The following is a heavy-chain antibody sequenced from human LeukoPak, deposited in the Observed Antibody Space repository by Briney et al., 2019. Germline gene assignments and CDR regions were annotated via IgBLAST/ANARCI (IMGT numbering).Heavy chain of an antibody. V-gene: IGHV3-48*03. Sequence: GGSLRLSCAASGFTLSSYEMNWVRQAPGKGLEWVSYISTSGTYTNYADSVKGRFTISRDNAKNSLYLQMNSLRAEDTAVYYCARGHYGLDVWGQGTTVTVSS. CDR2: ISTSGTYT. J-gene: IGHJ6*02. CDR1: GFTLSSYE. CDR3: ARGHYGLDV.